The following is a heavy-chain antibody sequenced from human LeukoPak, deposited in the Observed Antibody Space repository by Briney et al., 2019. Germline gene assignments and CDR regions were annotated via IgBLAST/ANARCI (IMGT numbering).Heavy chain of an antibody. CDR3: AREWAAPYCSGGSCYSHYYGMDV. Sequence: SETLSLTCTVSGGSISSYYWSWIRQPPGKGLEWIGYIYYSGSTNYNPSLKSRVTISVDTSKNQFSLKLSSVTAADTAVYYCAREWAAPYCSGGSCYSHYYGMDVWGQGTTVIVSS. D-gene: IGHD2-15*01. J-gene: IGHJ6*02. V-gene: IGHV4-59*01. CDR2: IYYSGST. CDR1: GGSISSYY.